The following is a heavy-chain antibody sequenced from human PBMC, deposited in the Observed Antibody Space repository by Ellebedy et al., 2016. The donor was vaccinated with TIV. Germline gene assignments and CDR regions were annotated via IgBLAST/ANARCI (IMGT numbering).Heavy chain of an antibody. D-gene: IGHD2-2*01. Sequence: GESLKISXAASGFTFSSYAMSWVRQAPGKGLEWVSAISGSGGSTYYADSVKGRFTISRDNSKNTLYLQMNSLRAEDTAVYYCAKDLVVVPAGVDYWGQGTLVTVSS. CDR2: ISGSGGST. V-gene: IGHV3-23*01. CDR1: GFTFSSYA. CDR3: AKDLVVVPAGVDY. J-gene: IGHJ4*02.